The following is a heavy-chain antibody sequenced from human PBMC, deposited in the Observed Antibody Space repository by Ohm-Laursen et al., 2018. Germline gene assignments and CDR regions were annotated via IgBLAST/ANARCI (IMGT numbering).Heavy chain of an antibody. Sequence: SLRLSCAASGLIFSDYGMHWVRQAPGKGLEWVAVIWHDGSRKFHADSVKGRFTISRDNSKNTLYLQMNSLRAEDTAVYYCARDISSYYFDYWGQGTLVTVSS. D-gene: IGHD6-6*01. V-gene: IGHV3-33*01. J-gene: IGHJ4*02. CDR1: GLIFSDYG. CDR2: IWHDGSRK. CDR3: ARDISSYYFDY.